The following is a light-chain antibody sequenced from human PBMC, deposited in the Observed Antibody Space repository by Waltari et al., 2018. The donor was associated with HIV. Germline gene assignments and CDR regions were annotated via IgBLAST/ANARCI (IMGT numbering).Light chain of an antibody. CDR3: GSYTGDESPDVV. CDR1: SSDIGGF. J-gene: IGLJ2*01. V-gene: IGLV2-8*01. CDR2: EVT. Sequence: QSALTQPPSASGSPGQSVTISCTETSSDIGGFVSWYQQHSGKAPNLMIYEVTKRPPGVPDRCSGSTAGNTASLTVSGLQAEDEADYYCGSYTGDESPDVVFGEGTKLTVL.